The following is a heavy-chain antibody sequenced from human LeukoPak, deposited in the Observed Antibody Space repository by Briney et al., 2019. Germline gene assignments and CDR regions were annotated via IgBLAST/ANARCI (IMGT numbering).Heavy chain of an antibody. Sequence: SETLSLTCTVSGGSISSSSYYWGWIRQPPGKGLEWIGSIYYSGSTYYNPSLKSRVTISVDTSKNQFSLKLSSVTAADTAVYYCAGAEPRGIIWYPYWGQGTLVTVSS. V-gene: IGHV4-39*07. D-gene: IGHD6-13*01. CDR1: GGSISSSSYY. CDR2: IYYSGST. CDR3: AGAEPRGIIWYPY. J-gene: IGHJ4*02.